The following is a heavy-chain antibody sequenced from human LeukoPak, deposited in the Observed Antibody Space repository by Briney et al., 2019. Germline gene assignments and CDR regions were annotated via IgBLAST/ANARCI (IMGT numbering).Heavy chain of an antibody. J-gene: IGHJ4*02. CDR2: IYHSGST. D-gene: IGHD6-19*01. CDR3: EVASTPWIDY. V-gene: IGHV4-4*02. Sequence: SETLSLTCAVSGGSISRSNWWSWVRQSPGKGLEWIGEIYHSGSTYYNPSLKSRVTISVDTSKDQFSLKLSSVTAADTAVYAREVASTPWIDYWGQGTLVTVSS. CDR1: GGSISRSNW.